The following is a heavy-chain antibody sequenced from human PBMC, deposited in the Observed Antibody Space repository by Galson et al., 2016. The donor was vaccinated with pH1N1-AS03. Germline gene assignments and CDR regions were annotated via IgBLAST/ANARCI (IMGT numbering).Heavy chain of an antibody. D-gene: IGHD5-18*01. CDR1: GYSFSNYA. CDR3: ARWSPQTAMET. V-gene: IGHV1-3*01. J-gene: IGHJ4*02. CDR2: VIAGSGNT. Sequence: SCKASGYSFSNYAIHWLRQAPGRSPEWMGWVIAGSGNTKYSQNLQGRVTLTRDTSANTTYLEPNSLRSEDTATCYCARWSPQTAMETWGQGTLVTVSA.